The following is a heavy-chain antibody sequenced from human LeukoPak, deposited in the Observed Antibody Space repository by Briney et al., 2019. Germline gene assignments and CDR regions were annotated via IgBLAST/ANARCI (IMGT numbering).Heavy chain of an antibody. D-gene: IGHD4-23*01. Sequence: PGGSLRLFCAASGFTFSSYGMHWVRRAPGKGLEWVAFIRYDGSNKYYADSVKGRFTISRDNSKNTLYLQMNSLRAEDTAVYYCAKKETTVVTGGFDYWGQGTLVTVSS. J-gene: IGHJ4*02. CDR1: GFTFSSYG. CDR3: AKKETTVVTGGFDY. V-gene: IGHV3-30*02. CDR2: IRYDGSNK.